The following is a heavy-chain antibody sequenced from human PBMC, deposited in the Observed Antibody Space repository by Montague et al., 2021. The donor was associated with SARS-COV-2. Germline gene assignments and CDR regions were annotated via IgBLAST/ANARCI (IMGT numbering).Heavy chain of an antibody. V-gene: IGHV3-23*01. CDR2: ISGSGGST. CDR1: GFTFSSYA. J-gene: IGHJ4*02. Sequence: SLRLSCAASGFTFSSYAMNWVRQAPGKGLEWVSAISGSGGSTYYADSVKGRFTISRDNSKNTLYLQMNSLRAEDTAVYYCAKATWVLTVASLDYWGQGTLVTVSS. D-gene: IGHD3-9*01. CDR3: AKATWVLTVASLDY.